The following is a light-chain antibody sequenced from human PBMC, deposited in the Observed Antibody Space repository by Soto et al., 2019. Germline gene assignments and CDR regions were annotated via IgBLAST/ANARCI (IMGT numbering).Light chain of an antibody. CDR2: EVS. J-gene: IGLJ1*01. CDR3: SSYTSSGTYV. Sequence: QSALTQPASVSGSPGQSITISCTETTSDVGGYNYVYWYQQHPGKAPKLMIYEVSNRPSGVSNRFSGSKSGNTASLTISGLQAEDEADYYCSSYTSSGTYVFGTGTKLTVL. CDR1: TSDVGGYNY. V-gene: IGLV2-14*01.